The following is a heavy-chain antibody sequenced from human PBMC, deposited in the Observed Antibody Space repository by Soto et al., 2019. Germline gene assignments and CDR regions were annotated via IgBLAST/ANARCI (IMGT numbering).Heavy chain of an antibody. CDR3: ATGLNTGTQPAGGGYNVDS. D-gene: IGHD1-1*01. Sequence: QVQLQQSGAGLLKPSETLSLTCDVYGGSFSGYIWTWIRQTPGKGLQWIGQINHSGRANYNPSRKTRVTISVPPFISNFSLELTPVTAAATAVYSDATGLNTGTQPAGGGYNVDSCGQGTQVTVSS. J-gene: IGHJ4*02. CDR1: GGSFSGYI. V-gene: IGHV4-34*01. CDR2: INHSGRA.